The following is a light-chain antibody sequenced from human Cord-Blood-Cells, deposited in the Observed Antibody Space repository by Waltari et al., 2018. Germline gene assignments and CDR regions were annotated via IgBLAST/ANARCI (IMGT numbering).Light chain of an antibody. CDR2: KAS. J-gene: IGKJ2*01. CDR3: QHSRT. V-gene: IGKV1-5*03. Sequence: DIQMTQSPSTRSASVGARVTITCRASQSISSWLDWYQQKPGQAPKLLIYKASSLESGVPSRFSGSGSGTEFTLTISSLQPDDFATYYCQHSRTFGQGTKLEIK. CDR1: QSISSW.